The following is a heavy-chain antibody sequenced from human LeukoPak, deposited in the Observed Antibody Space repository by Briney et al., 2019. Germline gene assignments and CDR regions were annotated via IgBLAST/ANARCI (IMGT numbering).Heavy chain of an antibody. Sequence: SETLSLTCTVSGDSINRSSYYWGWNRQPPGKGLEWIATVYYTGTTYYNPSLKSRVIISADTSKNQFSLKLSSVTAADTAVYHCVRQAGYFDYWGQGTLVTVSS. CDR3: VRQAGYFDY. J-gene: IGHJ4*02. CDR1: GDSINRSSYY. V-gene: IGHV4-39*01. CDR2: VYYTGTT.